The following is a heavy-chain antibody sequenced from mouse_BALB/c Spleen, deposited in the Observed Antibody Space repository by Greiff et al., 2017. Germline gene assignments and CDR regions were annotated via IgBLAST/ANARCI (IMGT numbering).Heavy chain of an antibody. CDR3: ARGGIMIYFDY. CDR1: GYSITSGYY. J-gene: IGHJ2*01. V-gene: IGHV3-6*02. D-gene: IGHD2-3*01. Sequence: EVQLVESGPGLVKPSQSLSLTCSVTGYSITSGYYWNWIRQFPGNKLEWMGYISYDGSNNYNPSLKNRISITRDTSKNQFFLKLNSVTTEDTATYYCARGGIMIYFDYWGQGTTLTVSS. CDR2: ISYDGSN.